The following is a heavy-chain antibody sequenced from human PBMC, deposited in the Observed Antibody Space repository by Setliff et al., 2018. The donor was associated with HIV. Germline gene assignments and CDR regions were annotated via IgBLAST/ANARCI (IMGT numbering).Heavy chain of an antibody. CDR2: IYPGDSDT. CDR3: ARRRRAGGWSKVDAFDI. J-gene: IGHJ3*02. CDR1: GYSFTTYW. D-gene: IGHD6-19*01. V-gene: IGHV5-51*01. Sequence: GESLKISCKGSGYSFTTYWIGWVRQMPGKGLEWMGIIYPGDSDTRYSPSFQGQVTISADKSISTAYLQWSSLKASDTAMYYCARRRRAGGWSKVDAFDIWGQGTMVTVSS.